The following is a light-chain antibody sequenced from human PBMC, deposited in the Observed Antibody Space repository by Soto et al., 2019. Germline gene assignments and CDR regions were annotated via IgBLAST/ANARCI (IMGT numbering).Light chain of an antibody. CDR2: GAS. CDR3: QQYNNWPPLT. CDR1: QSVSRY. V-gene: IGKV3-15*01. Sequence: EIVLTQSPATLSLSPGERATLSCRASQSVSRYLAWYQQKPGQAPRLLMYGASTRATGIPARFSGSGSGTEFTLTISSLQSEDFAVYYRQQYNNWPPLTFGGGTKVDIK. J-gene: IGKJ4*01.